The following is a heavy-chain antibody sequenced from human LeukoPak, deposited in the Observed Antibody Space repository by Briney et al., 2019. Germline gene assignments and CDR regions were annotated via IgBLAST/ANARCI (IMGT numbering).Heavy chain of an antibody. CDR2: IIPIFGTA. CDR1: GGTFTSYA. Sequence: SVKVSCKASGGTFTSYAISWVRQAPGQGLEWVGRIIPIFGTANYAQKFQGRVTITTDGSTSTAYMELSSLRSEDTAVYYCARAGGSYVAYDYWGQGTLVTVSS. CDR3: ARAGGSYVAYDY. J-gene: IGHJ4*02. D-gene: IGHD1-26*01. V-gene: IGHV1-69*05.